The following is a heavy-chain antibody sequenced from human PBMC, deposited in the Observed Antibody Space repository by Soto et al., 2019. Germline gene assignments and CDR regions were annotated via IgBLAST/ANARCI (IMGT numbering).Heavy chain of an antibody. Sequence: PGGSLRLSCAASGFTFSNYWMSWVRQAPGQGLEWVANINQGGSETYYVDSVKGRFTISRDNAKNSLYLQMNSLRAEDTAVYYCAKDRGAYDYWGQGTLVTVSS. CDR2: INQGGSET. CDR1: GFTFSNYW. J-gene: IGHJ4*02. CDR3: AKDRGAYDY. V-gene: IGHV3-7*01.